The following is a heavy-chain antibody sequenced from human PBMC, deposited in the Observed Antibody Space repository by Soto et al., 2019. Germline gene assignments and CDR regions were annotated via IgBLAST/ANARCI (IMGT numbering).Heavy chain of an antibody. J-gene: IGHJ6*02. CDR3: ARGSSIAGLYYGMDV. CDR2: NYYSGIT. V-gene: IGHV4-31*03. CDR1: GGSISSGGYY. Sequence: TLSLACTVSGGSISSGGYYWTFIRQHPGKGLEWIGYNYYSGITYYNPSLKSRVTISLDTSKNQFSLKLSSVTDADTAVYYCARGSSIAGLYYGMDVWGQGTTVTAP. D-gene: IGHD6-6*01.